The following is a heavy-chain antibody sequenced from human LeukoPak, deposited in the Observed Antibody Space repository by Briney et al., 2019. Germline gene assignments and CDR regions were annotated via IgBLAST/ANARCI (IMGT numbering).Heavy chain of an antibody. J-gene: IGHJ6*02. V-gene: IGHV1-3*01. CDR3: ARVKVQDHGIYYYGMDV. D-gene: IGHD1-14*01. Sequence: ASVKVSCKASGYTFTSYAMHWVRQAPGQRLEWMGWINAGNGNTKYSQKFQGRVTITRDTSASTACMELSGLRSEDTAVYYCARVKVQDHGIYYYGMDVWGQGTTVTVSS. CDR2: INAGNGNT. CDR1: GYTFTSYA.